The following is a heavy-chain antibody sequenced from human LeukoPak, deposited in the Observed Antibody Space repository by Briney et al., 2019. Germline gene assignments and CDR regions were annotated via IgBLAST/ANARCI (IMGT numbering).Heavy chain of an antibody. CDR1: GYTFTSYG. CDR2: ISAYNGNT. CDR3: ARDGQDYGGNSVSRGADY. V-gene: IGHV1-18*01. D-gene: IGHD4-23*01. Sequence: ASVKVSCKASGYTFTSYGISWVRQAPGQGLEWMGWISAYNGNTNYAQKLQGRVTMTTDTSTSTAYMELRSLRSDDTAVYYCARDGQDYGGNSVSRGADYWGQGTLVTVSS. J-gene: IGHJ4*02.